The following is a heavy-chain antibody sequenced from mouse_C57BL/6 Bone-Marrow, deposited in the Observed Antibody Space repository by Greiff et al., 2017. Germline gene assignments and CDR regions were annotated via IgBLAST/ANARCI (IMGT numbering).Heavy chain of an antibody. CDR1: GYTFTNYW. CDR3: ARSYDYDDYTMEY. D-gene: IGHD2-4*01. Sequence: VQLQQPGAELVKPGASVKLSCKASGYTFTNYWMHWVKQRPGQGLEWIGMMHPNGGSPDYNEKFKSEATLSVDKSSRTAYMELSSLTSEDSAVYYYARSYDYDDYTMEYWCRGTSVTVSS. J-gene: IGHJ4*01. V-gene: IGHV1-64*01. CDR2: MHPNGGSP.